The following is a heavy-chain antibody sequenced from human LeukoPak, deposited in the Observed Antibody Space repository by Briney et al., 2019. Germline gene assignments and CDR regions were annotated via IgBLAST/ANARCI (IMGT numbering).Heavy chain of an antibody. CDR1: EFAFSDYA. J-gene: IGHJ4*02. Sequence: GGSLRLSCVASEFAFSDYAMSWVRQAPGKGPEWVSTISRNSATWYADSVMGRFTISRDNSKSTLHLQMNSLRGEDTALYYCADFGSGSYIFDYWGQGSLVTVSS. D-gene: IGHD3-10*01. V-gene: IGHV3-23*01. CDR2: ISRNSAT. CDR3: ADFGSGSYIFDY.